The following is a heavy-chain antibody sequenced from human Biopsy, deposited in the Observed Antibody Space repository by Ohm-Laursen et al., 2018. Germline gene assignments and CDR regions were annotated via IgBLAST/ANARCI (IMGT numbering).Heavy chain of an antibody. Sequence: QTLSLTCAVSGDSVSNNDAAWSWIRQSPSRGLEWLGRTYYRTKWFNDYAVFVKSRIVIKPDTSKNQFSLQLSSVTPEDTAVYYCARETPTGIPFNWFDPWGQGALVTVSS. V-gene: IGHV6-1*01. D-gene: IGHD1-1*01. J-gene: IGHJ5*02. CDR2: TYYRTKWFN. CDR1: GDSVSNNDAA. CDR3: ARETPTGIPFNWFDP.